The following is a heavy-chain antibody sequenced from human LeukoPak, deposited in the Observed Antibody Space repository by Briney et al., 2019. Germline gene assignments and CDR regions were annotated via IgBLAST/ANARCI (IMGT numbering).Heavy chain of an antibody. CDR1: GGSISSYY. CDR2: IYYSGST. Sequence: SETLSLTCTVSGGSISSYYWSWIRQPPGKGLEWIGSIYYSGSTYYNPSLKSRVTISVDTSKNQFSLKLSSVTAADTAVYYPVGSGSSYYYYFDYWGQGTLVTVSS. J-gene: IGHJ4*02. D-gene: IGHD3-22*01. V-gene: IGHV4-59*05. CDR3: VGSGSSYYYYFDY.